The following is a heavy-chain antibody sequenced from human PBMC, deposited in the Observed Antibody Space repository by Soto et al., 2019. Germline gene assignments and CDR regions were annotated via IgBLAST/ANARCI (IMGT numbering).Heavy chain of an antibody. CDR2: IYYSGST. V-gene: IGHV4-59*01. J-gene: IGHJ6*02. D-gene: IGHD3-3*01. CDR3: ARATYYDFWCGLYYYGMHV. Sequence: SETLSLACTVSGGSISSYYWSWIRQPPGKGLEWIGYIYYSGSTNYNPSLKSRVTISVDTSKNQFSLKLSSVTAADTAVYYCARATYYDFWCGLYYYGMHVWGQGTTVTVSS. CDR1: GGSISSYY.